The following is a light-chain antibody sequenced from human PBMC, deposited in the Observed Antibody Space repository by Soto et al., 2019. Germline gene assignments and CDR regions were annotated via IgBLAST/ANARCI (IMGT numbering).Light chain of an antibody. CDR3: QQYDNRLPTT. V-gene: IGKV1-33*01. J-gene: IGKJ5*01. CDR1: QDISKN. CDR2: DAS. Sequence: IQMTQSPSSLSASVGDRVTITCQASQDISKNLNWYQQKPAKDPKLLIYDASSLQTGVPPRFSGSGPATHFTFAISSPQPEDIATYYYQQYDNRLPTTVGQGTRLEIK.